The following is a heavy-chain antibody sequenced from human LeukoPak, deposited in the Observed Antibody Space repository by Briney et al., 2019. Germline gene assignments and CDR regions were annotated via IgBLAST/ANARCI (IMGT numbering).Heavy chain of an antibody. Sequence: SETLSLTCAVYGGSFSGYYWSWIRQPPGKGLEWIGEINHSGSTNYNPSLKSRVTISVDTSKNQFSLKLSSVTAADTAVYYCARGSILKRATVTTSRWFDPWGQGTLVTVSS. V-gene: IGHV4-34*01. CDR1: GGSFSGYY. J-gene: IGHJ5*02. CDR2: INHSGST. D-gene: IGHD4-17*01. CDR3: ARGSILKRATVTTSRWFDP.